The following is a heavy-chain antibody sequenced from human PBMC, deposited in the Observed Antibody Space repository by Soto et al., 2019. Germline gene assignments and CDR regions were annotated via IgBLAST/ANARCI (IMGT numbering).Heavy chain of an antibody. V-gene: IGHV4-34*01. D-gene: IGHD2-21*01. Sequence: PSETLSLTCAVYGGSFSGYYWSWIRQPPGKGLEWIGEINHSGSTNYNPSLKSRVTISVDTSKNQFSLKLSSVTAADTAVYYCARANNYSGDFDYWGQGTLVTVSS. J-gene: IGHJ4*02. CDR3: ARANNYSGDFDY. CDR2: INHSGST. CDR1: GGSFSGYY.